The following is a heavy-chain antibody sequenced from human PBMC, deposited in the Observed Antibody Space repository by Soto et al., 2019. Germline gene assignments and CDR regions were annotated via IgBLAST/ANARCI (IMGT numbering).Heavy chain of an antibody. V-gene: IGHV3-30*18. J-gene: IGHJ4*02. Sequence: QVQLVESGGGVVQPGESLRLSCAASGFTFNGHDMHWVRQAPRKGVEWVALTSYDGSDKNYAQSVRGRFTISRDNSQNTVSLQMSSLRGDDTALYYCAKGDGYSCDYWGQGTLVTVTS. D-gene: IGHD4-4*01. CDR1: GFTFNGHD. CDR2: TSYDGSDK. CDR3: AKGDGYSCDY.